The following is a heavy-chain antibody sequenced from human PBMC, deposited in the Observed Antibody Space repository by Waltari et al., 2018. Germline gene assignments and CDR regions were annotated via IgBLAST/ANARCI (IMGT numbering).Heavy chain of an antibody. CDR2: INYDGSLP. J-gene: IGHJ4*02. CDR1: GFSLSAYS. V-gene: IGHV3-7*03. CDR3: ARGSASYVRFWDV. Sequence: DVQLVESGGDLVQPGGSLRLSCVASGFSLSAYSMTGVRLAPGKGLGWMANINYDGSLPYYADSVGGRVIISRDNTKNSLFREMKNLRVDDTGIYFCARGSASYVRFWDVWGKGTVVTVSS. D-gene: IGHD3-10*01.